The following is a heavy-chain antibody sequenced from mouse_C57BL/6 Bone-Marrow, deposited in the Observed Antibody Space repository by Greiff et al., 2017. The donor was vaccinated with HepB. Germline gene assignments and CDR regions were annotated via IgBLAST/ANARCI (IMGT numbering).Heavy chain of an antibody. CDR3: ARGADYDSWFAY. V-gene: IGHV1-81*01. Sequence: QVQLQQSGAELARPGASVKLSCKASGYTFTSYGISWVKQRTGQGLEWIGEIYPRSGNTYYNEKFKGKATLTADKSSSTAYMELRSLTSEDSAVYFCARGADYDSWFAYWGQGTLVTVSA. J-gene: IGHJ3*01. CDR2: IYPRSGNT. D-gene: IGHD2-4*01. CDR1: GYTFTSYG.